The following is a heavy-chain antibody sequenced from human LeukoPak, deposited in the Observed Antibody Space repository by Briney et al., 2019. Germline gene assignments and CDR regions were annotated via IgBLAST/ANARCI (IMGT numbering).Heavy chain of an antibody. J-gene: IGHJ5*02. V-gene: IGHV4-59*01. CDR2: IYYSGST. CDR3: ARGTTYDFWSGYPNWFDP. Sequence: SSETLSLTCTVSGGSISSYYWSWIRQLPGKGLEWIGYIYYSGSTNYNPSLKSRVTISVDTSKNQFSLKLSSVTAADTAVYYCARGTTYDFWSGYPNWFDPWGQGTLVTVSS. D-gene: IGHD3-3*01. CDR1: GGSISSYY.